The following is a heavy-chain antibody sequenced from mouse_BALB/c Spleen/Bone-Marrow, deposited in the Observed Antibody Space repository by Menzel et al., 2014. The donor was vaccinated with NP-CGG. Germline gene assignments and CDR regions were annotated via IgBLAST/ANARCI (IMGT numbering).Heavy chain of an antibody. Sequence: VHLVESGAELAKPGASVKMSCKASGYTFTSYWMHWVKQRPGQGLEWIGYINPSTGYTEYNQKFKDKATLTADKSSSTAYVQLSSLTSEDSAVYYCARPPYYYGSSYDAMDYWGQGTSVTVSS. V-gene: IGHV1-7*01. CDR1: GYTFTSYW. D-gene: IGHD1-1*01. J-gene: IGHJ4*01. CDR3: ARPPYYYGSSYDAMDY. CDR2: INPSTGYT.